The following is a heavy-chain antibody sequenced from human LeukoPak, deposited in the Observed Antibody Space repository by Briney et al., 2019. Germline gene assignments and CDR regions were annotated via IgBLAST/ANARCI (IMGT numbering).Heavy chain of an antibody. V-gene: IGHV1-69*06. CDR3: ARGLTLRYFDWLYY. CDR2: IIPIFGTA. CDR1: GGTFSSYA. Sequence: SVKVSCKASGGTFSSYAISWVRQAPGQGLEWMGGIIPIFGTANYAQKFQGRVTITADKSTSIAYMELSSLRSEDTAVYYCARGLTLRYFDWLYYWGQGTLVTVSS. J-gene: IGHJ4*02. D-gene: IGHD3-9*01.